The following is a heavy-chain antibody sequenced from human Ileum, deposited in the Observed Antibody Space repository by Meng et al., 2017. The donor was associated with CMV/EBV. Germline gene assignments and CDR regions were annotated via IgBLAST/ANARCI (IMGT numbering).Heavy chain of an antibody. Sequence: LSLSCAASGFTFSSFYMSWVRQAPGKGLEWVASIKQDGSEKYYVDSVKGRFTISRDNAKNSLYLQMNSLRAEDTAVYYCARGQSGGYWGQGTLVTVSS. CDR1: GFTFSSFY. V-gene: IGHV3-7*01. CDR3: ARGQSGGY. J-gene: IGHJ4*02. D-gene: IGHD3-10*01. CDR2: IKQDGSEK.